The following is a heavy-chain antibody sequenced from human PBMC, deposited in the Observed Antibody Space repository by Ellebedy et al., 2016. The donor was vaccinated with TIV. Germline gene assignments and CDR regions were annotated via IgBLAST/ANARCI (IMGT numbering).Heavy chain of an antibody. Sequence: MPSETLSLTCSVSGTSVSSYYWSWIRQSPGRGLAWIGNVFYSGSATYNPSLKGRVTMSCHKSRTEFSLNVTSVTAADTAVYYCARHVCRYSILGLVLCSRASGDVFDVWGQGTMVTGST. J-gene: IGHJ3*01. CDR3: ARHVCRYSILGLVLCSRASGDVFDV. CDR2: VFYSGSA. D-gene: IGHD3/OR15-3a*01. CDR1: GTSVSSYY. V-gene: IGHV4-59*08.